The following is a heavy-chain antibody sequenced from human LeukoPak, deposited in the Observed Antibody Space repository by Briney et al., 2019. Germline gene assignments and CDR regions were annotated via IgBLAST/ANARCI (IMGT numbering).Heavy chain of an antibody. Sequence: SQTLSLTCAVSGGSISSGGYSWSWIRQPPGKGLEWIGYIYHSGSTYYNPSLKSRVTISVDRSKNQFSLKLSSATAADTAVYYCARVVADGYFDPWGQGTLVTVSS. CDR2: IYHSGST. CDR1: GGSISSGGYS. J-gene: IGHJ5*02. D-gene: IGHD6-25*01. CDR3: ARVVADGYFDP. V-gene: IGHV4-30-2*01.